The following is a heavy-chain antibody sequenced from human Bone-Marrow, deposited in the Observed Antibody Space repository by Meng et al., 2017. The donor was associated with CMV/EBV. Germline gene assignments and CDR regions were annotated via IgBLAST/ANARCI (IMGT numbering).Heavy chain of an antibody. CDR1: GGSISSSGYY. CDR2: IYYSGIT. Sequence: SETLSLTCTVTGGSISSSGYYWGWIRQPPGRGLEWIASIYYSGITYHKPSLKSRVAISVDTSKNQFSLNLSSVTAADTAVYYCARRKRSLYYYYGMDVWGQGTTVTVSS. CDR3: ARRKRSLYYYYGMDV. D-gene: IGHD1-14*01. J-gene: IGHJ6*02. V-gene: IGHV4-39*07.